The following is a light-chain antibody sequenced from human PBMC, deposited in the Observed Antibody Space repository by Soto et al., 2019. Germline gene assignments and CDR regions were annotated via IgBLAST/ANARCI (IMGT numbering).Light chain of an antibody. CDR1: SSDIGAYDY. CDR2: EVT. V-gene: IGLV2-14*01. J-gene: IGLJ2*01. CDR3: SSYTSTSTPLI. Sequence: QFALTQPASVSGSPGQSITISCSGSSSDIGAYDYVSWYQQHPGKAPKLLIYEVTSRPSGVSHRFSGSKSGNTASLSISGLQLEDDADYYCSSYTSTSTPLIFGGGTKLTV.